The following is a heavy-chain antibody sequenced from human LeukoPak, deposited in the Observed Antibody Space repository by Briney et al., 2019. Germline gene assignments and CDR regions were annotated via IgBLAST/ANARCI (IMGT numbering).Heavy chain of an antibody. CDR3: AREESSWHHYYYYYGMDV. V-gene: IGHV1-18*01. D-gene: IGHD6-13*01. CDR2: ISAYNGNT. Sequence: ASVKVSCKASGYTFTSYGISWVRQAPGQGLEWMGWISAYNGNTNYAQKLQGRVTMTTDTSTSTAYMELRSLRSDDTAVYYCAREESSWHHYYYYYGMDVWGQGTTVTVSS. J-gene: IGHJ6*02. CDR1: GYTFTSYG.